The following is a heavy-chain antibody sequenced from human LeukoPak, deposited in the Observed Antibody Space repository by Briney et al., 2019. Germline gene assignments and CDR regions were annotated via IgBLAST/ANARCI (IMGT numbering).Heavy chain of an antibody. Sequence: SVKVSCKASGFTFTSSAVQWVRQARGQRLEWIGWIVVGSGSTNYAQKFQERVTITRDMSTSTAYMELSSLRSEDTAVYYCAAKEYYDFWSGSLPPDYWGQGTLVTVSS. J-gene: IGHJ4*02. CDR2: IVVGSGST. D-gene: IGHD3-3*01. CDR1: GFTFTSSA. CDR3: AAKEYYDFWSGSLPPDY. V-gene: IGHV1-58*01.